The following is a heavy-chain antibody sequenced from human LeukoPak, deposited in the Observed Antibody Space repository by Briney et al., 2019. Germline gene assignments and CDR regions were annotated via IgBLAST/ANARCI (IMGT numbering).Heavy chain of an antibody. CDR3: ARFAVGATDDY. V-gene: IGHV4-59*01. J-gene: IGHJ4*02. CDR2: IYYSGST. CDR1: GGSISSYY. D-gene: IGHD1-26*01. Sequence: PSETLSLTCTVSGGSISSYYWSWLRQPPGRGLEWIGYIYYSGSTNYNPSLTSRVTISVDTSKNQFSLKLSSVTAADTAVYYCARFAVGATDDYWGQGTLVTVSS.